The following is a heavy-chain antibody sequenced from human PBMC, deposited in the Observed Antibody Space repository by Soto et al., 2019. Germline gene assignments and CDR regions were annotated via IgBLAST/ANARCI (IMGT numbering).Heavy chain of an antibody. CDR3: ARSIMITFGGVIVIGAFDI. D-gene: IGHD3-16*02. Sequence: QVQLVQSGAEVKKPGASVKVSCKASGYTFTGYGISWVRQAPGQGLEWMGWISAYNGNTNYAQKLQGRVTMTTDTSTSTAYMELRSLRSDDTAVYYCARSIMITFGGVIVIGAFDIWGQGTMVTVSS. CDR2: ISAYNGNT. CDR1: GYTFTGYG. V-gene: IGHV1-18*01. J-gene: IGHJ3*02.